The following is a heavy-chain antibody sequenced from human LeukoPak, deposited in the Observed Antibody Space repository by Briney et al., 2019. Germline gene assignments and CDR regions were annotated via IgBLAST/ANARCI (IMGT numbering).Heavy chain of an antibody. D-gene: IGHD2-21*01. CDR2: FDPEDGET. Sequence: ASVKVSCEVSGYTLTELSMHWVRQAPGKGLEWMGGFDPEDGETIYARKFQGRVTMTEDTSTDTAYMELSSLRSEDTAVYYCATDPAYCGGDCYGVYWGQGTLVTVSS. CDR1: GYTLTELS. V-gene: IGHV1-24*01. CDR3: ATDPAYCGGDCYGVY. J-gene: IGHJ4*02.